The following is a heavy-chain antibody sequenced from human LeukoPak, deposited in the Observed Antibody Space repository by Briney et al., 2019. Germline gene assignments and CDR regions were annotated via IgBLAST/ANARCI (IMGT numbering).Heavy chain of an antibody. CDR3: AREWELLDY. CDR2: ISGGSTST. V-gene: IGHV3-21*01. CDR1: GFTFSRYS. Sequence: GGPLRLSCAVSGFTFSRYSMNWVRQAPGKGLEWVSVISGGSTSTFYADSVKGRFTISRDNAKNSLYLQMDSLRAEDTAVYYCAREWELLDYWGQGTLVTVSS. D-gene: IGHD1-26*01. J-gene: IGHJ4*02.